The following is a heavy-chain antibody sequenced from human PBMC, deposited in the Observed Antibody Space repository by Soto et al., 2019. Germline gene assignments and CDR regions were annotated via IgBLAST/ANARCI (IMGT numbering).Heavy chain of an antibody. CDR3: ARSHSFDGSIYHYYFDF. CDR1: GGSISTYY. V-gene: IGHV4-59*01. J-gene: IGHJ4*02. CDR2: IYASGAT. D-gene: IGHD3-10*01. Sequence: SETLSLTCTVSGGSISTYYWSWIRQPPGGTLEWIGYIYASGATTYNPSLESRATMSVDMPNNEFSLELTSLTAADTAVYYCARSHSFDGSIYHYYFDFWGQGTLVTVSS.